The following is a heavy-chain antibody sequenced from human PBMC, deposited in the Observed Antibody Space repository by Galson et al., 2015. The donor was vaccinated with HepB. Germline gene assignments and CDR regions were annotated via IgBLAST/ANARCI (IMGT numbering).Heavy chain of an antibody. J-gene: IGHJ4*02. CDR3: ARHHSAGCSGGSCSPGAFDI. CDR2: IDPSDSYT. D-gene: IGHD2-15*01. V-gene: IGHV5-10-1*01. CDR1: GYSFTSYW. Sequence: QSGAEVKKPGESLRISCTGSGYSFTSYWISWVRQMPGKGLEWMGRIDPSDSYTNYSPSFQGHVTISADKSISTAYLQWSSLKASDTAMYYCARHHSAGCSGGSCSPGAFDIWGQGTLVTVSS.